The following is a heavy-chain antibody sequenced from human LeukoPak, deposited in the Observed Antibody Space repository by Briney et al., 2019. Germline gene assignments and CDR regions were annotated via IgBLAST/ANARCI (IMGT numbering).Heavy chain of an antibody. CDR3: ARGYDILPDPPVSG. CDR1: GYTFTSYD. D-gene: IGHD3-9*01. CDR2: MNPNSGNT. V-gene: IGHV1-8*01. J-gene: IGHJ4*02. Sequence: ASVKVSRKASGYTFTSYDINWVRQATGQGLEWMGWMNPNSGNTGYAQKFQGRVTMTRNTSISTAYMELSSLRSEDTAVYYCARGYDILPDPPVSGWGQGTLVTVSS.